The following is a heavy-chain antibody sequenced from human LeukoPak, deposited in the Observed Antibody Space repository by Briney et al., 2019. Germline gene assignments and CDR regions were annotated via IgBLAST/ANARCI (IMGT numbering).Heavy chain of an antibody. J-gene: IGHJ4*02. Sequence: PGGSLRLSCAASGFTFSSYGMHWVRQAPGKGLEWLAFIRYDESNKYYADSVKGRFTISRDNSKNTLYLQMNSLRADDTAVYYCVKDLITVTTQGDYWGQGTLVTVSS. CDR2: IRYDESNK. V-gene: IGHV3-30*02. D-gene: IGHD4-17*01. CDR1: GFTFSSYG. CDR3: VKDLITVTTQGDY.